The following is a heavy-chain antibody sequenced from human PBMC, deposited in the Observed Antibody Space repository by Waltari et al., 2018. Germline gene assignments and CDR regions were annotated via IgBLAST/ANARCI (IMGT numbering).Heavy chain of an antibody. V-gene: IGHV3-30-3*01. J-gene: IGHJ4*02. Sequence: QVQLVESGGGVVQPGRSLRLSCAASGFTFSSYAMHLVRQAPGKGLEWVAVISYDGSNKYYADSVKGRFTISRDNSKNTLYLQMNSLRAEDTAVYYCARDGGRKNFDYWGQGTLVTVSS. D-gene: IGHD3-16*01. CDR1: GFTFSSYA. CDR3: ARDGGRKNFDY. CDR2: ISYDGSNK.